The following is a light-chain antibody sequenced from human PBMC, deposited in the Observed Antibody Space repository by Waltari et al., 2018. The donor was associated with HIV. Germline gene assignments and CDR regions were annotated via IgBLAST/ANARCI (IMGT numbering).Light chain of an antibody. CDR2: GFS. CDR1: QNIKTF. CDR3: QQTYSVSIT. V-gene: IGKV1-39*01. Sequence: QLTQSPSSLSASLGDKVTITCRASQNIKTFLNWYQLRPGKAPRLLIYGFSGLPTGVPSRFTGGGSGADFTLTINNLQPEDFASYFCQQTYSVSITFGPGTRVEI. J-gene: IGKJ5*01.